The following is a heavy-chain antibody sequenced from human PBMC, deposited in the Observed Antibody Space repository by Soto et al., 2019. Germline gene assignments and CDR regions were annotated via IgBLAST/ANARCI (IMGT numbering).Heavy chain of an antibody. Sequence: GSLRLSCVASGFTFSDYSMSRIRQAPGKGLEWLAFIDSRGRTLSYADSVRGRFTISRDNAENSVYLQMDSLRADDTAVYYCARQAARNYIDSWGQGNSVTVSS. D-gene: IGHD6-6*01. CDR2: IDSRGRTL. V-gene: IGHV3-11*01. CDR1: GFTFSDYS. CDR3: ARQAARNYIDS. J-gene: IGHJ4*02.